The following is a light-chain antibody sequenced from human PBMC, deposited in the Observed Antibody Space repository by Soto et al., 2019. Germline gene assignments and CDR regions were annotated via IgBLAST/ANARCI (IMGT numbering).Light chain of an antibody. CDR1: QSVGSSY. J-gene: IGKJ5*01. Sequence: VLTQSQGTLSLSPGESTTLSCRASQSVGSSYLAWYQHKPGQAPRHLIYGATSRATGIPDRFSGSGSGTDFTLTISRLEPEDFAVYFCQQYNYLITFGQGTRLAIK. CDR3: QQYNYLIT. CDR2: GAT. V-gene: IGKV3-20*01.